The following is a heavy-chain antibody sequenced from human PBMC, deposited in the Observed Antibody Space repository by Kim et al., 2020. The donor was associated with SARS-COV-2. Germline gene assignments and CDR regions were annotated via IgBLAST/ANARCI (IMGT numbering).Heavy chain of an antibody. CDR3: TTDFELLYEADY. Sequence: GGSLRLSCAASGFTFSNAWMSWVRQAPGKGLEWVGRIKSKTDGGTTDYAAPVKGRFTISRDDSKNTLYLQMNSLKTEDTAVYYCTTDFELLYEADYWGQGTLVTVSS. D-gene: IGHD1-7*01. CDR1: GFTFSNAW. CDR2: IKSKTDGGTT. J-gene: IGHJ4*02. V-gene: IGHV3-15*01.